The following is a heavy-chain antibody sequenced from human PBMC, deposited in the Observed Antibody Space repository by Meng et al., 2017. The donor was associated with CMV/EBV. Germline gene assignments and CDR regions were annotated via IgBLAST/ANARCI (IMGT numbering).Heavy chain of an antibody. CDR1: GFTFSSYW. D-gene: IGHD3-3*01. CDR3: ARDEYEFWSGYLYYFDY. J-gene: IGHJ4*02. CDR2: INSDGSST. V-gene: IGHV3-74*01. Sequence: GGSLRLSCAASGFTFSSYWMHWVRQAPGKGLVWVSRINSDGSSTSYADSVKGRFTISRDNAKNTLYLQMNSLRAEDTAVYYCARDEYEFWSGYLYYFDYWGQGTLVTVSS.